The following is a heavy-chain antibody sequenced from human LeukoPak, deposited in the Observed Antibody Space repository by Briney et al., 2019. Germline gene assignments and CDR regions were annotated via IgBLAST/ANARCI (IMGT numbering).Heavy chain of an antibody. D-gene: IGHD6-13*01. CDR2: FTTTT. CDR1: GFTISSYA. CDR3: ARGWADS. J-gene: IGHJ5*01. Sequence: PGGSLRLSCAASGFTISSYAMNWVRQAPGKGLDWVSGFTTTTYYTDSVKGRLTISRDNSKNTLYLQMNSLRPEDTGLYYCARGWADSWGQGTLVTVSS. V-gene: IGHV3-23*01.